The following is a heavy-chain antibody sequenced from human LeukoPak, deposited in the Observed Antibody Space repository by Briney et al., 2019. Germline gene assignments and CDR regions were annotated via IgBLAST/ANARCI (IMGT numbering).Heavy chain of an antibody. CDR3: ARGLVGATKFDP. V-gene: IGHV4-39*07. D-gene: IGHD1-26*01. CDR2: IYYSGST. J-gene: IGHJ5*02. CDR1: GGSISSSSYY. Sequence: SETLSLTCTVSGGSISSSSYYWGWIRQPPGKGLEWIGSIYYSGSTYYNPSLKSRVTISVDTSKNQFSLKLGSVTAADTAVYYCARGLVGATKFDPWGQGTLVTVSS.